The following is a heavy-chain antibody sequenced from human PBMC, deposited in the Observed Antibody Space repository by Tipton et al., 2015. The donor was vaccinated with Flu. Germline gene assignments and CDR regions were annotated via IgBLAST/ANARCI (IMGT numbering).Heavy chain of an antibody. D-gene: IGHD6-13*01. CDR2: ISYGGNT. CDR3: ARDDYSSNWYGY. V-gene: IGHV4-39*07. CDR1: GGSSRSRSYY. J-gene: IGHJ4*02. Sequence: TLSLTCTVSGGSSRSRSYYWGWIRQPPGKGLEWIGSISYGGNTYYNPSLKSRVTMSLDTSTNQNSLKLSSVTAADSAVYYCARDDYSSNWYGYWGQGILVTVSS.